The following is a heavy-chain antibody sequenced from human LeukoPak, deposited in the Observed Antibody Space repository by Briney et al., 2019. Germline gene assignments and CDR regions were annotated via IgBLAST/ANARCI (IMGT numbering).Heavy chain of an antibody. D-gene: IGHD6-13*01. CDR1: GFTFSSYA. V-gene: IGHV3-30-3*01. CDR3: ARETGAAGTPYYGMDV. Sequence: GGSLRLSCAASGFTFSSYAMHWVRQAPGKGLEWVAVISYDGSNKYYADSVKGRFTISSDNAKNSLYLQMNSLRAEDTAVYYCARETGAAGTPYYGMDVWGQGTTVTVSS. J-gene: IGHJ6*02. CDR2: ISYDGSNK.